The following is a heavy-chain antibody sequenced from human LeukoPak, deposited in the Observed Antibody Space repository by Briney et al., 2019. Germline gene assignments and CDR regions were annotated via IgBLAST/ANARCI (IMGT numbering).Heavy chain of an antibody. V-gene: IGHV4-61*02. CDR2: IYTSGST. D-gene: IGHD5-18*01. CDR1: GGSISSGSYY. Sequence: SETLSLTCTVSGGSISSGSYYWSWIRQPAGKGLEWIGRIYTSGSTNYNPSLKSRVTISVDTSKNQFSLKLSSVTAADTAVYYCARARKGRGYSYLHFDYWGQGTLVTVSS. J-gene: IGHJ4*02. CDR3: ARARKGRGYSYLHFDY.